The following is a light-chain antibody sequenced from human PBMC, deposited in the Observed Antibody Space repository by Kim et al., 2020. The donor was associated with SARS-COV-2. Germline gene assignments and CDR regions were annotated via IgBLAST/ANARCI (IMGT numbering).Light chain of an antibody. V-gene: IGKV1-33*01. CDR3: QQYNNLPLS. Sequence: DIQMTQSPSSLSASVGDIVTINGQASQDISNYLNWYQQKPGKAPKLLIYDASNLETGVPSRFSGSGSGTDFTFTISSLQPEDIATYYCQQYNNLPLSFCPGTKVDIK. CDR1: QDISNY. CDR2: DAS. J-gene: IGKJ3*01.